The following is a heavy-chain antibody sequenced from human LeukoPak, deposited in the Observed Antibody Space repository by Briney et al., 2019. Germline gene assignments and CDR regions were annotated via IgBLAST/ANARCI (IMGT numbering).Heavy chain of an antibody. D-gene: IGHD3-9*01. CDR3: ARGNILAGYCFDF. Sequence: SETLSLTCAVYGGSITGYYWSWIRQTPGRGLEWVGEIHYTGATSYNPSLKSRATISTDTSKNQFSLRLSSVTAADTAVYYCARGNILAGYCFDFWGQGALVTVSS. CDR1: GGSITGYY. CDR2: IHYTGAT. V-gene: IGHV4-34*01. J-gene: IGHJ4*02.